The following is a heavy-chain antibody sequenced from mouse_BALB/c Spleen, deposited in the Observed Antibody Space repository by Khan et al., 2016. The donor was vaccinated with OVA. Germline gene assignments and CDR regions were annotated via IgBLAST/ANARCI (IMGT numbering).Heavy chain of an antibody. J-gene: IGHJ3*01. CDR3: ARRIYFACTFAY. V-gene: IGHV1-77*01. CDR1: GYTFTDYY. CDR2: FSPGSGDT. D-gene: IGHD1-1*01. Sequence: VQLKQSGAELARPGASVKLSCKASGYTFTDYYINWVKQRTGQGLEWIGEFSPGSGDTYYNEKFKGKATLTEDKSSSTAYMKLSSLTSEVSAVSFCARRIYFACTFAYWGLGPLVTVSA.